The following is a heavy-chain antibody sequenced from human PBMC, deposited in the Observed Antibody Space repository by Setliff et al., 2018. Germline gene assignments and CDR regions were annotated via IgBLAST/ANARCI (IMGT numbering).Heavy chain of an antibody. CDR2: VNSDGSST. CDR1: GFTFSSYW. D-gene: IGHD1-1*01. Sequence: GGSLRLSCAASGFTFSSYWMHWVRQAPGKGLVWVSRVNSDGSSTTYADSVKGRFTMSRDNDKNSLYLQMNSLRVEDTAVYYCVRDYKWGFDYWGQGARVTVSS. J-gene: IGHJ4*02. V-gene: IGHV3-74*01. CDR3: VRDYKWGFDY.